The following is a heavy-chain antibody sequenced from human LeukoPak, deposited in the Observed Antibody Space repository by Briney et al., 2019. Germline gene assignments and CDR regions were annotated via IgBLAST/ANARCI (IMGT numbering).Heavy chain of an antibody. Sequence: GGSLRLSCAASGFTFTSYSMNWVRQAPGKGLEWVSYISSSRSSIYYADSVKGRFTISRDNAKNSLYLQMNSLRDEDTAVYYCARINDYGDYVPFDYWGQGTLVTVSS. CDR3: ARINDYGDYVPFDY. CDR1: GFTFTSYS. CDR2: ISSSRSSI. D-gene: IGHD4-17*01. J-gene: IGHJ4*02. V-gene: IGHV3-48*02.